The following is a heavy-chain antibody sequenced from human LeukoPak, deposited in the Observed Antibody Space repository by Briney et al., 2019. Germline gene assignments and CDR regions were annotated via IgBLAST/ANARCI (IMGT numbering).Heavy chain of an antibody. D-gene: IGHD6-25*01. Sequence: PSETLSLTCTVSGGSISSGGYYWSWIRQHPGKGLEWIGYIYYSGSTYYNPSLKSRVTISVDTSKNQFSLKLSSATAADTAVYYCARSAADRVYFDYWGQGTLVTVSS. CDR1: GGSISSGGYY. V-gene: IGHV4-31*03. CDR3: ARSAADRVYFDY. CDR2: IYYSGST. J-gene: IGHJ4*02.